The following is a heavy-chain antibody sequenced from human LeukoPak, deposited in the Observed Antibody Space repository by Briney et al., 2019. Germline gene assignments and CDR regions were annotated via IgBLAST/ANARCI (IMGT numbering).Heavy chain of an antibody. J-gene: IGHJ4*02. V-gene: IGHV1-69*13. CDR3: ARVVATILPD. CDR2: IIPIFGTA. D-gene: IGHD5-24*01. Sequence: SVTVSCKASGGTFSSYAISWVRQAPGQGLEWMGGIIPIFGTANYAQKFQGRVTITADESTSTAYMEPSSLRSEDTAVYYCARVVATILPDWGQGTLVTVSS. CDR1: GGTFSSYA.